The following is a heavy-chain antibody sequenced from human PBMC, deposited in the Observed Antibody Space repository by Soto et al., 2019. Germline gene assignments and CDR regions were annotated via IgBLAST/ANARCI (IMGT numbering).Heavy chain of an antibody. CDR1: GFIFSDYN. CDR2: IIISSSYT. Sequence: PVGALSLSCAASGFIFSDYNMIWIRMALGKGLEWVSYIIISSSYTNYADSVKGRFTISIDNAKNSLYLQMNSLRVEDTAVYYCARGYRYFDFWGQGTLVTVSS. J-gene: IGHJ5*01. D-gene: IGHD3-16*02. V-gene: IGHV3-11*05. CDR3: ARGYRYFDF.